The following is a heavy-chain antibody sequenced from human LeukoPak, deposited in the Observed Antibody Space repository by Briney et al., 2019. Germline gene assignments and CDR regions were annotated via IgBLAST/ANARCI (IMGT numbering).Heavy chain of an antibody. CDR3: AREGYAIWFDP. CDR1: GFTFSSYS. CDR2: ISSSSSYI. Sequence: GGSLRLSCAASGFTFSSYSMNWVRQTPGKGLEWVSSISSSSSYIYYADSVKGRFTISRDNAKNSLYLQMNSLRAEDTAVYYCAREGYAIWFDPWGQGTLVTVSS. D-gene: IGHD2-8*01. V-gene: IGHV3-21*01. J-gene: IGHJ5*02.